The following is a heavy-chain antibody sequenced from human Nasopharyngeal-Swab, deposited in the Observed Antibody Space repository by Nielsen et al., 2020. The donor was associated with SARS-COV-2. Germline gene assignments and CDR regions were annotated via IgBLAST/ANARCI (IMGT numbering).Heavy chain of an antibody. D-gene: IGHD3-16*01. CDR3: ASDLGGIGAF. Sequence: GESLKISCGASGFTFSDYWFHWVRQVPGKGLVWVSRINEDGSVTNYADSVKGRFMISRDNAKNTLYLQMNSLRAEDTAVYFCASDLGGIGAFWGQGALVTVSS. CDR2: INEDGSVT. J-gene: IGHJ4*02. CDR1: GFTFSDYW. V-gene: IGHV3-74*01.